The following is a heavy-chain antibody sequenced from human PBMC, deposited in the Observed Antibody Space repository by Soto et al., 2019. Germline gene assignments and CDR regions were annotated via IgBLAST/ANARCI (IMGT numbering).Heavy chain of an antibody. CDR2: IWYDGSNK. V-gene: IGHV3-33*01. D-gene: IGHD6-6*01. Sequence: GGSLRLSCAASGFTFSSYGMHWVRQAPGKGLEWVAVIWYDGSNKYYADSVKGQFTISRDNSKNTLYLQMNSLRAEDTAVYYCAREWGIEQLAPGLDYWGQGTLVTVSS. CDR1: GFTFSSYG. J-gene: IGHJ4*02. CDR3: AREWGIEQLAPGLDY.